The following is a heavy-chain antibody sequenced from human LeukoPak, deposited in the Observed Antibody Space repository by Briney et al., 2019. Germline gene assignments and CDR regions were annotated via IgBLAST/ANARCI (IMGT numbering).Heavy chain of an antibody. CDR2: ISSNGGST. CDR3: VQPNSSSWYASEYFQH. J-gene: IGHJ1*01. CDR1: GFTFSSYA. V-gene: IGHV3-64D*06. D-gene: IGHD6-13*01. Sequence: GGSLRLSCSASGFTFSSYAMHWVRQAPGKGLEYVSAISSNGGSTYYADSVKGRFTTSRDNSKNTLYLQMSSLRAEDTAVYYCVQPNSSSWYASEYFQHWGQGTLVTVSS.